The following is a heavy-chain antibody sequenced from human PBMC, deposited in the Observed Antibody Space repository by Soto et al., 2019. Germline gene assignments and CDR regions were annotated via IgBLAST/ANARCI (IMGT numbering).Heavy chain of an antibody. CDR1: GGSISSSSYY. D-gene: IGHD3-3*01. Sequence: PSETLSLTCTVSGGSISSSSYYWGWIRQPPGKGLEWIGSIYYSGSTYYNPSLKSRVTISVDTSKNQFSLKLSSVTAADTAVYYCARGYYDFWSGYYGFDYWGQGTLVTVSS. J-gene: IGHJ4*02. CDR3: ARGYYDFWSGYYGFDY. CDR2: IYYSGST. V-gene: IGHV4-39*01.